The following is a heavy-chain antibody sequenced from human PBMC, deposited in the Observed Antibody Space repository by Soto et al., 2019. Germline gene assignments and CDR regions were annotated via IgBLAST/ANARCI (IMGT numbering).Heavy chain of an antibody. CDR1: GGSISSGGYS. D-gene: IGHD4-17*01. CDR2: IYHSGST. CDR3: ARVSMSVSYWFDP. Sequence: SETLSLTCAVSGGSISSGGYSWSWIRQPPGKGLEWIGYIYHSGSTYYNPSLKSRVTISVDRSKNQFSLKLSSVTAADTAVYYCARVSMSVSYWFDPWGQGTLVTVSS. J-gene: IGHJ5*02. V-gene: IGHV4-30-2*01.